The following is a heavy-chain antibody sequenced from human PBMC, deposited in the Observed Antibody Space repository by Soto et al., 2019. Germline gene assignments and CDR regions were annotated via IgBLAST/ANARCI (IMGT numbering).Heavy chain of an antibody. CDR1: GFTFSSYS. Sequence: LRLSCAASGFTFSSYSMNWVRQAPGKGLEWVSYISSSSSTIYYADSVKGRFTISRDNAKNSLYLQMNSLRAEDTAVYYCARHPERIAQIGWFDPWGQGNLVTVSS. CDR2: ISSSSSTI. J-gene: IGHJ5*02. CDR3: ARHPERIAQIGWFDP. D-gene: IGHD6-13*01. V-gene: IGHV3-48*01.